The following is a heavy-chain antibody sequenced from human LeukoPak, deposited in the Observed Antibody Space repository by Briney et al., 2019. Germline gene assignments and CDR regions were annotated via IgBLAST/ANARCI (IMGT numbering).Heavy chain of an antibody. Sequence: GRSLRLSCAASGFTFSSYGMHWVRQAPGKGLEWVAVISYDGSNKYYADSVKGRFTISRDNSKNTLYLQMNSLRAEDTAVYYCAKTLYSGYDSIFYYYYMDVWGKGTTVTVSS. CDR1: GFTFSSYG. D-gene: IGHD5-12*01. CDR2: ISYDGSNK. CDR3: AKTLYSGYDSIFYYYYMDV. V-gene: IGHV3-30*18. J-gene: IGHJ6*03.